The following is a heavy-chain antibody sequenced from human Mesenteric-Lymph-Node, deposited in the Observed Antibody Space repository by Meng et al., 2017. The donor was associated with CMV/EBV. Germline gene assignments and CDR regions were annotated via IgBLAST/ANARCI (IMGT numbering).Heavy chain of an antibody. CDR1: GSVSSGSYY. V-gene: IGHV4-61*01. CDR2: IYYSGST. CDR3: ARDIVSGYDFYNWFDP. J-gene: IGHJ5*02. Sequence: GSVSSGSYYWSWIRQPPGKGLEWIGYIYYSGSTNYNPSLKSRVTISVDTSKNQFSLKLSSVTAADTAVYYCARDIVSGYDFYNWFDPWGQGTLVTVSS. D-gene: IGHD5-12*01.